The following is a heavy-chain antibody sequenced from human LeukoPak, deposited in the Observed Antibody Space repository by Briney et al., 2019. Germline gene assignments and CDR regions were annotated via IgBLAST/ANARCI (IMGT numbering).Heavy chain of an antibody. J-gene: IGHJ6*04. CDR2: ISGSGVYT. CDR3: AELGITMIGGV. V-gene: IGHV3-23*01. D-gene: IGHD3-10*02. Sequence: HPGGSLRLSCAASGFTFDSYGMNWVRQAPGKGLEWVSGISGSGVYTYYADSVKGRFTISRDNSKNTLYLVMNSLRVDDTAVYYCAELGITMIGGVWGKGTTVTISS. CDR1: GFTFDSYG.